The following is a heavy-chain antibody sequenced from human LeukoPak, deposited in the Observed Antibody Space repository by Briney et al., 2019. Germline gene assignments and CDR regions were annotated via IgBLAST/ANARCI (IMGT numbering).Heavy chain of an antibody. CDR2: IYYSGST. V-gene: IGHV4-59*12. J-gene: IGHJ4*02. CDR3: AGDYYDSSGYYYVY. CDR1: GGSIGSYY. Sequence: SETLSLTCTVSGGSIGSYYWSWMRQPPGKGLEWIGYIYYSGSTNYNTPLKSRVTISVDTSKNQFSLKLSSVTAADTAVYYCAGDYYDSSGYYYVYWGQGTLVTVSS. D-gene: IGHD3-22*01.